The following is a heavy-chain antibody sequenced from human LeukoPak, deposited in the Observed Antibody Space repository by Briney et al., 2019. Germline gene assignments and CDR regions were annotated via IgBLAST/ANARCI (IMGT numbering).Heavy chain of an antibody. D-gene: IGHD1-1*01. CDR1: GFTFSSYS. V-gene: IGHV3-21*01. J-gene: IGHJ4*02. Sequence: GGSLRLSCVASGFTFSSYSMNWVRQAPGKGLEWVSSISSSSSYKYYTDSVKGRFTISRDNAKNSLYLQMNSLRAEDTAVYYCARPAAGTYSWGQGTLVTASS. CDR2: ISSSSSYK. CDR3: ARPAAGTYS.